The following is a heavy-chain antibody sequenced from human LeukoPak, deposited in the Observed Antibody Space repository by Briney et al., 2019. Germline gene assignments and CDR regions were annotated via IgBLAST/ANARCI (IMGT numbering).Heavy chain of an antibody. Sequence: PGGSLRLSCAASGFTFSNIAMTWVRQAPGERLEWVSTISGSGESTYYADSLKGRFTISRDNSKNTVYLHMNSLRAEDTAVYYCAKINGPILTGKLDCWGQGTLVTVSP. CDR1: GFTFSNIA. J-gene: IGHJ4*02. CDR3: AKINGPILTGKLDC. D-gene: IGHD3-9*01. CDR2: ISGSGEST. V-gene: IGHV3-23*01.